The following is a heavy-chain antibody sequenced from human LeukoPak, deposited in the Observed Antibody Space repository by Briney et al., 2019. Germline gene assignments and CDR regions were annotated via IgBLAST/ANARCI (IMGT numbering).Heavy chain of an antibody. Sequence: GASVKVSCKASGGTFSSSAISWVRQAPGQGLEWMGGIIPIFGTANYAQKFLGRVTITADESTTTAYMEVSSLRSEDTAVYYCARVVCSGGACSPLVPHYYYRMDVWGQGTTVTVSS. D-gene: IGHD2-15*01. CDR2: IIPIFGTA. V-gene: IGHV1-69*13. CDR3: ARVVCSGGACSPLVPHYYYRMDV. J-gene: IGHJ6*02. CDR1: GGTFSSSA.